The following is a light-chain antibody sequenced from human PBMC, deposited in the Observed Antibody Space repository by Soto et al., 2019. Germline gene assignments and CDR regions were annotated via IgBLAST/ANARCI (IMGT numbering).Light chain of an antibody. V-gene: IGKV3-20*01. CDR1: QSVAAND. CDR2: GAS. CDR3: QQYGTAPLT. Sequence: EIVLTQSPGTLSLSPGERATLSCRASQSVAANDLAGYQRKRGQAPRVLIYGASSRSTGFPDSFSGSGSGTHFTPTISRLEPEDFSVYYCQQYGTAPLTFGPGTKVDI. J-gene: IGKJ3*01.